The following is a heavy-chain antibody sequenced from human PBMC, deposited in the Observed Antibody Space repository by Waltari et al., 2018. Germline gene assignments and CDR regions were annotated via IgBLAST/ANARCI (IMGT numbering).Heavy chain of an antibody. J-gene: IGHJ3*02. V-gene: IGHV3-21*01. CDR2: ISSSSSYI. CDR3: ARDGGATPDAFDI. CDR1: GFTFSSYS. Sequence: EVQLVESGGGLVKPGGSLRLSCAASGFTFSSYSMTWVRQAPGKGLEWVSSISSSSSYIYYADSVKGRFTISRDNAKNSLYLQMNSLRAEDTAVYYCARDGGATPDAFDIWGQGTMVTVSS. D-gene: IGHD1-26*01.